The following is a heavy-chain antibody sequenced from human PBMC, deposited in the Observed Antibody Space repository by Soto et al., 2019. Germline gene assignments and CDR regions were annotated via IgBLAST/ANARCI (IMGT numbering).Heavy chain of an antibody. D-gene: IGHD5-18*01. CDR1: GGTFSSYT. J-gene: IGHJ4*02. CDR3: ARDRGYSYGYPSDY. CDR2: IIPILGIA. V-gene: IGHV1-69*04. Sequence: ASVKVSCKASGGTFSSYTISWVRQAPGQGLEWMGRIIPILGIANYAQKFQGRVTITADKSTSTAYMELSSLRSEDTAVYYCARDRGYSYGYPSDYWGQGTLVTVSS.